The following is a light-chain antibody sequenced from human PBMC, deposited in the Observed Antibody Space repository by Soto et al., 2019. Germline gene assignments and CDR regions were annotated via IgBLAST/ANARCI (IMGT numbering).Light chain of an antibody. V-gene: IGLV2-14*01. J-gene: IGLJ1*01. CDR2: EVS. CDR1: SSDVGGYNY. Sequence: QSVLTQPASVSGSPGQSITISCTGTSSDVGGYNYVSWYQQHPGKAPKLMIYEVSNRPSGVSNRFSGSKSGITASLTISGLQAEDEADYYCSSYTSISTYVFGTGTKVTVL. CDR3: SSYTSISTYV.